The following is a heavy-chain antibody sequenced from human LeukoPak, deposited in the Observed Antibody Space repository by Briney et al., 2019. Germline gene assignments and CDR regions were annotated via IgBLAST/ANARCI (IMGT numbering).Heavy chain of an antibody. CDR3: ARLYCSGGSCYSRGDNWFDP. J-gene: IGHJ5*02. D-gene: IGHD2-15*01. CDR2: INHSGST. CDR1: GGSFSGYY. Sequence: PSETLSLTCAVYGGSFSGYYWSWIRQPPGKGLEWIGEINHSGSTNYNPSLKSRVTISVDTSKNQFSLKLSSVTAADTAVYYCARLYCSGGSCYSRGDNWFDPWGQGTPVTVSS. V-gene: IGHV4-34*01.